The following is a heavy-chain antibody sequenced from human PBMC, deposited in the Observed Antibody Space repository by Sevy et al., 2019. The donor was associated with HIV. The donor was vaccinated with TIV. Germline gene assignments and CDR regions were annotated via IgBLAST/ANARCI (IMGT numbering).Heavy chain of an antibody. CDR2: LNYDGSYT. CDR1: GFTFSSHW. V-gene: IGHV3-74*01. D-gene: IGHD3-16*01. J-gene: IGHJ3*02. Sequence: GGSLRLSCAASGFTFSSHWMQWVRQAPGKGLVWVSRLNYDGSYTNYANSVKGRFTISRDNAKSTRYLQMNSLGAEDKALYYCARSKVGVGDAFDIWGQGTMVTVSS. CDR3: ARSKVGVGDAFDI.